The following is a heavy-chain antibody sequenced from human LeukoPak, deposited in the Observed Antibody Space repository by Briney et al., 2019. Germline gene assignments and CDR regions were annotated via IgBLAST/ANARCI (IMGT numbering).Heavy chain of an antibody. D-gene: IGHD3-3*01. CDR2: INSDGSST. V-gene: IGHV3-74*01. Sequence: PGGSRSLSCAASGFTFSSYWMHWVRQAPGKGLVWVSRINSDGSSTSYADSVKGRFTISRDNAKNTLYLQMNSLRAEDTAVYYCARGGERYYDFWSGYSGYYYGMDVWGQGTTVTVSS. CDR3: ARGGERYYDFWSGYSGYYYGMDV. CDR1: GFTFSSYW. J-gene: IGHJ6*02.